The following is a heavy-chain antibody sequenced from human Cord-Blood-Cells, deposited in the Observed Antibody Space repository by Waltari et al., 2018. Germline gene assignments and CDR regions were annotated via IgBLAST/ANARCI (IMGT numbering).Heavy chain of an antibody. CDR2: IYYSGST. D-gene: IGHD3-10*01. CDR1: GGSISSYY. Sequence: QVQLQESGPGLVKPSETLSLTCTVSGGSISSYYWSWIRQPTGKGLEWIGYIYYSGSTNYNPSLKSRVTISVDTSKNQFSLKLSSVTAADTAVYYCARDGGGFGELLNLGDWYFDLWGRGTLVTVSS. CDR3: ARDGGGFGELLNLGDWYFDL. J-gene: IGHJ2*01. V-gene: IGHV4-59*01.